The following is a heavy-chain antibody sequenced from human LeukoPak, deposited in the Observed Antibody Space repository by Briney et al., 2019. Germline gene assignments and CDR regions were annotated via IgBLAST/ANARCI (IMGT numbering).Heavy chain of an antibody. V-gene: IGHV3-33*08. CDR1: GITLSNYG. J-gene: IGHJ6*03. CDR3: ARASRGIRAHYYYYYMDV. D-gene: IGHD5-18*01. Sequence: GGSLRLSCAVSGITLSNYGMHWVRQAPGKGLERVAVIWYDGSNKYYADSVKGRFTISRDNSKNTLYLQMNSLRAEDTAVYYCARASRGIRAHYYYYYMDVWGKGTTVTVSS. CDR2: IWYDGSNK.